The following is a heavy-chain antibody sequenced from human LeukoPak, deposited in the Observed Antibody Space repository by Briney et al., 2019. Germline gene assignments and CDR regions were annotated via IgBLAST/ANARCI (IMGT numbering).Heavy chain of an antibody. Sequence: ASVKVSCKASGGTFSSYAISWVRQAPGQGLEWMGGIIPIFGTANYAQKFQGRVTITADESTGTAYMELSSLRSEDTAVYYCARDGVVPAAISKGGPYYYYGMDVWGQGTTVTVSS. CDR1: GGTFSSYA. CDR2: IIPIFGTA. J-gene: IGHJ6*02. CDR3: ARDGVVPAAISKGGPYYYYGMDV. D-gene: IGHD2-2*02. V-gene: IGHV1-69*01.